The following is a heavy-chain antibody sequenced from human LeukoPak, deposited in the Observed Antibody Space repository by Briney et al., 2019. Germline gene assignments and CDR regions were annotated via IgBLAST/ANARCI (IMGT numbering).Heavy chain of an antibody. CDR3: ARAYDFWSPLGY. J-gene: IGHJ4*02. CDR1: GGSISSGSYY. Sequence: SQTLSLTXTVSGGSISSGSYYWSWIRQPAGKGLEWIGRIYTSGSTNYNPSLKSRVTISVDTSKNQFSLKLSSVTAADTAVYYCARAYDFWSPLGYWGQGTLVTVSS. V-gene: IGHV4-61*02. D-gene: IGHD3-3*01. CDR2: IYTSGST.